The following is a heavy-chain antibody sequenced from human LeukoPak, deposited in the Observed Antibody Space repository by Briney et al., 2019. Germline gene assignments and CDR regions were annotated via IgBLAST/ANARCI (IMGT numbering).Heavy chain of an antibody. CDR3: AKENSGSHYFDY. CDR1: GFTFDDYA. D-gene: IGHD3-22*01. J-gene: IGHJ4*02. V-gene: IGHV3-9*01. Sequence: GGSLRLSCAASGFTFDDYAMHWVRQAPGKGLEWVSGISWNSGGIGYADSVKGRFTISRDNAKNSLYLQMNSLRAEDTALYYCAKENSGSHYFDYWGQGTLVTVSS. CDR2: ISWNSGGI.